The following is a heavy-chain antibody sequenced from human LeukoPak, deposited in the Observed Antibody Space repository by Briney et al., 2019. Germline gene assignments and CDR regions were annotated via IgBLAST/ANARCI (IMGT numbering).Heavy chain of an antibody. J-gene: IGHJ6*02. D-gene: IGHD3-10*01. V-gene: IGHV4-30-4*01. CDR2: IYYSGST. Sequence: SETLSLTCTVSGGSISSYYWSWIRQPPGKGLEWIGYIYYSGSTYYNPSLKSRATISVDTSKNQFSLKLSSVTAADTAVHYCARVEMTMVRGYYYYGMDVWGQGTTVTVSS. CDR3: ARVEMTMVRGYYYYGMDV. CDR1: GGSISSYY.